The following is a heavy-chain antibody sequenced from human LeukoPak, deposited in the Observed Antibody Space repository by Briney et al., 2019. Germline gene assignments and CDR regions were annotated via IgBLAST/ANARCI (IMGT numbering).Heavy chain of an antibody. V-gene: IGHV4-34*01. CDR2: INHSGGT. CDR3: ASNKGSYYYFDY. J-gene: IGHJ4*02. Sequence: SETLSLTCAVYGGSFSGYYWNWIRQPPGKGLEWIGEINHSGGTNYNPSLKSRVTISIDTSKNQFSLKLSSVTAADTAVYYCASNKGSYYYFDYWGQGTLVTVSS. D-gene: IGHD3-10*01. CDR1: GGSFSGYY.